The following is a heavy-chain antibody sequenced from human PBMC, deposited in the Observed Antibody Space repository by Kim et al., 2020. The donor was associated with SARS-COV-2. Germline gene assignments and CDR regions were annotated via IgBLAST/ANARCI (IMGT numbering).Heavy chain of an antibody. D-gene: IGHD3-10*01. V-gene: IGHV4-59*01. CDR3: ARVGVRGVSVYFDY. Sequence: SETLSLTCTVSGGSISSYYWSWIRQPPGKGLEWIGYIYYSGSTNYNPSLKSRVTISVDTSKNQFSLKLSSVTAADTAVYYCARVGVRGVSVYFDYWGQGTLVTVSS. CDR1: GGSISSYY. CDR2: IYYSGST. J-gene: IGHJ4*02.